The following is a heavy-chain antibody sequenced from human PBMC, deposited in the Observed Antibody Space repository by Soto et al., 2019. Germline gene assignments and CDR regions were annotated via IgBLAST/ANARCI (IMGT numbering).Heavy chain of an antibody. CDR1: GFTFSSYS. CDR3: AAAYYDILTGYRSYYFDY. D-gene: IGHD3-9*01. CDR2: ISSSSSTI. J-gene: IGHJ4*02. Sequence: GGSLRLSCAASGFTFSSYSMNWVRQAPGKGLEWVSYISSSSSTIYYADSVKGRFTISRDNAKNSLYLQMNSLRDEDTAVYYCAAAYYDILTGYRSYYFDYWGQGTLVTVSS. V-gene: IGHV3-48*02.